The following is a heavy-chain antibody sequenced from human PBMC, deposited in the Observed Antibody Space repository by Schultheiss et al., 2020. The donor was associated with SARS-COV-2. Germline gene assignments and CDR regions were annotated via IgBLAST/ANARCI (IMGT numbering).Heavy chain of an antibody. Sequence: GGSLRLSCAASGFTFSNAWMNWVRQAPGKGLEWVGRIKSKTNGGTTDYAAPVKGRFTISRDDSKNTLYLQMNSLKTEDTAVYYCTTGIVVVAATFVDYWGQGTLVTVSS. CDR1: GFTFSNAW. D-gene: IGHD2-15*01. CDR2: IKSKTNGGTT. CDR3: TTGIVVVAATFVDY. J-gene: IGHJ4*02. V-gene: IGHV3-15*07.